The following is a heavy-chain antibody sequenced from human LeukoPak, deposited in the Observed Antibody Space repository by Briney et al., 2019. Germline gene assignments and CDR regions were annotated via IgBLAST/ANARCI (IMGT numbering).Heavy chain of an antibody. D-gene: IGHD5-24*01. CDR1: GFSFTDAW. V-gene: IGHV3-15*01. CDR3: ATDDFHDRDGLRFFDY. CDR2: VKSRTDGGTT. J-gene: IGHJ4*02. Sequence: GESLRLSCAASGFSFTDAWMRWVRQAPGKGLEWVGHVKSRTDGGTTDYAAPVQGRFSISRDDSKTTLYLQMDSLQAEDTAMYYCATDDFHDRDGLRFFDYWGRGTLVIVSS.